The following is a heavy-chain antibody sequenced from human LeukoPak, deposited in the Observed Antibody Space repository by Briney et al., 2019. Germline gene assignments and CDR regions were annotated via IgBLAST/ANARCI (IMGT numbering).Heavy chain of an antibody. CDR3: ARARRWNAAVEGWWFDP. CDR1: GGSISSYY. CDR2: IYYSGST. J-gene: IGHJ5*02. D-gene: IGHD1-1*01. Sequence: SETLSLTSTVSGGSISSYYWSWIRQPPGKGLEWIGYIYYSGSTNYNPSLKSRVTISVDTSKNQFSLKLSSVTAADTAMYYCARARRWNAAVEGWWFDPWGQGTLVTVSS. V-gene: IGHV4-59*01.